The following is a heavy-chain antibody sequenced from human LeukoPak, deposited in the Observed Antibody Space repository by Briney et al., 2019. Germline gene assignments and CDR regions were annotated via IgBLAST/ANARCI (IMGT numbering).Heavy chain of an antibody. J-gene: IGHJ6*03. V-gene: IGHV3-9*01. CDR3: AKRAWDIVVVVAATPSNYMDV. Sequence: GGSLRLSCAVSGFTFDDHSMHWVRQAPGKGLEWVAGISWNSGSIDYAGSVKGRFTISRDNSKNTLYLQMNSLRAEDTAVYYCAKRAWDIVVVVAATPSNYMDVWGKGTTVTVSS. CDR1: GFTFDDHS. D-gene: IGHD2-15*01. CDR2: ISWNSGSI.